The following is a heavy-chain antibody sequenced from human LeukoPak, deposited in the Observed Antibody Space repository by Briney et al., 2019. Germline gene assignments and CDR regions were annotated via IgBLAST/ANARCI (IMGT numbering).Heavy chain of an antibody. Sequence: ASVKVSCKASGYTFTSYYMHWVRQAPGQGLEWMGWISAYNGNTNYAQKLQGRVTMTTDTSTSTAYMELRSLRSDDTAVYYCARSRALPMTTVTTLFDYWGQGTLVTVSS. D-gene: IGHD4-17*01. J-gene: IGHJ4*02. CDR1: GYTFTSYY. CDR3: ARSRALPMTTVTTLFDY. V-gene: IGHV1-18*04. CDR2: ISAYNGNT.